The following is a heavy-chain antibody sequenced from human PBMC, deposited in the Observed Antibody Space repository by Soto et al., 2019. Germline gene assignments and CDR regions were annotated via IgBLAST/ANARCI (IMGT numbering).Heavy chain of an antibody. CDR3: ARDYDFWSGYYGSGLNYYYGMAV. J-gene: IGHJ6*02. CDR2: ISAYNGNT. Sequence: ASVKVSCKASGYTFTSYGISWVRQAPGQGLEWMGWISAYNGNTNYAQKLQGRVTMTTDTSTSTAYMELRSLRSDDTAVYYCARDYDFWSGYYGSGLNYYYGMAVWGQGTTVTVSS. D-gene: IGHD3-3*01. CDR1: GYTFTSYG. V-gene: IGHV1-18*01.